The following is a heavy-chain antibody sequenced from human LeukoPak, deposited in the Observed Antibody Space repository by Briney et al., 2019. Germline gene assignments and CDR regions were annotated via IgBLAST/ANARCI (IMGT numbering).Heavy chain of an antibody. CDR2: INPSGAST. D-gene: IGHD3-10*01. CDR1: GYTFTSYY. J-gene: IGHJ4*02. CDR3: ARGWFDHIDFDY. Sequence: ASVKVSCKASGYTFTSYYMHWVRQAPGPGLEWMGIINPSGASTSYAQKSQGRVTMTRDTSTSTDYMELSSLRSEDTAVYYCARGWFDHIDFDYWGQGTLVTVSS. V-gene: IGHV1-46*01.